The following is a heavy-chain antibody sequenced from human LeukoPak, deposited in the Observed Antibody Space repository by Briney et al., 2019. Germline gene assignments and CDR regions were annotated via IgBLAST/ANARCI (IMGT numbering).Heavy chain of an antibody. J-gene: IGHJ4*02. CDR2: ISYDGSNK. CDR1: GFTFSSYA. CDR3: ARDKATIVATIAVLDY. V-gene: IGHV3-30-3*01. Sequence: PGGSLRLSCAASGFTFSSYAMHWVRQASGKGLEWVAVISYDGSNKYYADSVKGRFTISRDNSKNTLYLQMNSLRAEDTAVYYCARDKATIVATIAVLDYWGQGTLVTVSS. D-gene: IGHD5-12*01.